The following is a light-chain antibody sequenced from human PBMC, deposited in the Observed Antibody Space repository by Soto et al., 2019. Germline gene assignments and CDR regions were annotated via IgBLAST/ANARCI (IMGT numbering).Light chain of an antibody. CDR1: SSDIGCYNY. CDR3: SSYTSTSTLYV. J-gene: IGLJ1*01. Sequence: QSALTQPASVSGSPGQSITISCTGTSSDIGCYNYVSWYQQHPGKVPKLIIYDVSNRPSGVSNRFSGSKSGNAASLTISGLQAEDEADYYCSSYTSTSTLYVFGTGTKLTVL. CDR2: DVS. V-gene: IGLV2-14*03.